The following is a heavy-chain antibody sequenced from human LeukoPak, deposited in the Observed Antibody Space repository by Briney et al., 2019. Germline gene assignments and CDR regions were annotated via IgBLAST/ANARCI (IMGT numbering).Heavy chain of an antibody. Sequence: ASVKVSCKASGYTFTDYYIHWVRQAPGQGLEWMGWINPNSGGTNYAQKFQGRVTMTRDTSISTAYMELSRLRSDDTAVYYCARSGYSYDYFDYWGQGTLVTVSS. V-gene: IGHV1-2*02. CDR1: GYTFTDYY. CDR2: INPNSGGT. CDR3: ARSGYSYDYFDY. D-gene: IGHD5-18*01. J-gene: IGHJ4*02.